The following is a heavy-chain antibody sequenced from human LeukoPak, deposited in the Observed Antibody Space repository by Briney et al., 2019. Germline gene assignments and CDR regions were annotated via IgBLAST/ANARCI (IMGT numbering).Heavy chain of an antibody. CDR2: IWYDGSNK. J-gene: IGHJ4*02. D-gene: IGHD5-12*01. CDR1: GFTFSSYG. CDR3: ARGEGGDIVASAADY. V-gene: IGHV3-33*01. Sequence: PGGSLRLSCAASGFTFSSYGMHWVRQAPGKGLEWVAVIWYDGSNKYYADSVKGRFTISRDNSKNTLYLQMNSLRAEDTAVYYCARGEGGDIVASAADYWGQGTLVTVSS.